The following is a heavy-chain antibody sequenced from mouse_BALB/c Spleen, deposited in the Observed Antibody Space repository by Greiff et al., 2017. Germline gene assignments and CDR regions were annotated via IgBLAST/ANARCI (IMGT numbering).Heavy chain of an antibody. Sequence: EVNVVESGGGLVKPGGSLKLSCAASGFTFSSYTMSWVRQTPEKRLEWVATISSGGSYTYYPDSVKGRLTISRDNAKNTLYLQMSSLKSEDTAMYYCTRDYYGSRYYFDYWGQGTTLTVSS. V-gene: IGHV5-6-4*01. CDR3: TRDYYGSRYYFDY. CDR2: ISSGGSYT. J-gene: IGHJ2*01. D-gene: IGHD1-1*01. CDR1: GFTFSSYT.